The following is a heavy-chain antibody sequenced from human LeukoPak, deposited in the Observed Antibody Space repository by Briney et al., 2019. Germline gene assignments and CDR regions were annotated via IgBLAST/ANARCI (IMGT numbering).Heavy chain of an antibody. CDR1: GFTFSSYA. D-gene: IGHD4-17*01. V-gene: IGHV3-23*01. CDR3: AKFRGDYYYYYYYMDV. J-gene: IGHJ6*03. CDR2: ISGSGGST. Sequence: GGSLRLSCAASGFTFSSYAMSWVRQAPGKELEWVSAISGSGGSTYYADSVKGRFTISRDNYKNTLYLQMNSLRAEDTAVYYCAKFRGDYYYYYYYMDVWGKGTTVTVSS.